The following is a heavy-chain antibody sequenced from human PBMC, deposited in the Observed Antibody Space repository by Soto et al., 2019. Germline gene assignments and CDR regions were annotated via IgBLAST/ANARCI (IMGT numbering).Heavy chain of an antibody. CDR2: INPSGGST. Sequence: ASVKVSCKASGYTFTSYYMHWVRQAPGQGLEWMGIINPSGGSTSYAQKFQGRVTMTEDTSTDTAYMELSSLRSEDTAVYYCATAVDYSPGGYYYYMDVWGKGTTVTVSS. CDR1: GYTFTSYY. CDR3: ATAVDYSPGGYYYYMDV. V-gene: IGHV1-46*01. D-gene: IGHD4-4*01. J-gene: IGHJ6*03.